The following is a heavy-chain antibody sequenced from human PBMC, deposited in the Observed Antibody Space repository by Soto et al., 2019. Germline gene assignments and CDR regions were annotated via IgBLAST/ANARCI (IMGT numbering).Heavy chain of an antibody. D-gene: IGHD3-3*01. V-gene: IGHV4-59*13. CDR3: ARGDDSYDFWSGYYYFQH. CDR2: IYYSGST. J-gene: IGHJ1*01. Sequence: SETLSLTCTVSGGSISSYYLSWIRQPPGNGLEWIGYIYYSGSTNYNPSLKSRVTISVDTSKNQFSLKLSTVTAADTAVYYCARGDDSYDFWSGYYYFQHWGQGTLVTVSS. CDR1: GGSISSYY.